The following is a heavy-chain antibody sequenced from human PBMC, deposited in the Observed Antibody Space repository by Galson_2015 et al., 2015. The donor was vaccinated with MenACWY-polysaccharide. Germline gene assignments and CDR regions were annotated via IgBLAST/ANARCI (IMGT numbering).Heavy chain of an antibody. CDR2: ISSNGGST. CDR1: GFTFSSYV. CDR3: VKRGYSSSWYRGDY. J-gene: IGHJ4*02. V-gene: IGHV3-64D*08. D-gene: IGHD6-13*01. Sequence: SLRLSCAASGFTFSSYVMHWVRQAPGKGLEYVSGISSNGGSTYYADSVTGRFTISRDNSKNTLYLQMSSLRAEDTAVYYCVKRGYSSSWYRGDYWGQGTLVTVSS.